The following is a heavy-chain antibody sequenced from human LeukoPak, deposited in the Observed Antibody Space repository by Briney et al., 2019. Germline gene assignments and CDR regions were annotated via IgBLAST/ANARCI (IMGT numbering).Heavy chain of an antibody. D-gene: IGHD3-16*01. Sequence: SETLSLICTVSDGSISSNFWSWIRQPPGKGLEWIGCIYYSGSTNYNPSLKSRVTISVDTSKNQFFLKLSSVTAADTAVYYCARHKPGTYYYGMDVWGQGTTVTVSS. CDR2: IYYSGST. V-gene: IGHV4-59*08. J-gene: IGHJ6*02. CDR1: DGSISSNF. CDR3: ARHKPGTYYYGMDV.